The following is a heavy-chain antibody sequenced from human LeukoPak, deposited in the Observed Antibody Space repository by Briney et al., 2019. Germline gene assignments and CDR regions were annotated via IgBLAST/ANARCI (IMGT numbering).Heavy chain of an antibody. CDR3: AKNTQYSGYYDC. CDR1: GFTFSSYP. CDR2: ISDSGGIT. V-gene: IGHV3-23*01. J-gene: IGHJ4*02. Sequence: PEGSLRLSCAASGFTFSSYPMTWVRQAPGKGPEWVSFISDSGGITYYADSVKGRFTISRDNSKNTLYLQMNSLRAEDTAVYYCAKNTQYSGYYDCWGQGTLVAVS. D-gene: IGHD6-6*01.